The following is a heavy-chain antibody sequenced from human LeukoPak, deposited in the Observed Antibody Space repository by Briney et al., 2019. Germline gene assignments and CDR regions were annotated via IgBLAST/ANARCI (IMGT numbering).Heavy chain of an antibody. D-gene: IGHD4-17*01. V-gene: IGHV4-59*08. J-gene: IGHJ6*02. Sequence: PSETLSLTCTVSGGSISSYYWSWIRQPPGKGLEWIGYIYYSGSTNYNPSLKSRVTISVDTSKNQFSLKLSSVTAADTAVYYCAIGTVTTSALYYYYGMDVWGQGTTVTVSS. CDR3: AIGTVTTSALYYYYGMDV. CDR1: GGSISSYY. CDR2: IYYSGST.